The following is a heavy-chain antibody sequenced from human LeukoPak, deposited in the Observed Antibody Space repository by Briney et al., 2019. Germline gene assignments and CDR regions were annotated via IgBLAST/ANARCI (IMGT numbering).Heavy chain of an antibody. CDR3: ATFRVLLLGYYYGMDV. J-gene: IGHJ6*02. CDR1: GYTFTGYY. CDR2: INPNSGGT. Sequence: GASVKVSCKASGYTFTGYYMHWVRQAPGQGLEWMGWINPNSGGTNYAQKFQGRVTMTEDTSTDTAYMELSSLRSEDTAVYYCATFRVLLLGYYYGMDVWGQGTTVTVSS. V-gene: IGHV1-2*02. D-gene: IGHD2-15*01.